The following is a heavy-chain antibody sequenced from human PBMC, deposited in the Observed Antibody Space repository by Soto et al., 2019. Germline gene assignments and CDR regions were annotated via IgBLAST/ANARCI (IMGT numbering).Heavy chain of an antibody. V-gene: IGHV1-46*01. CDR1: GYTFTSYY. CDR3: ARPPYPGCINAVCYPLDY. Sequence: QVQLVQSGAEVKKPGASVKISCKASGYTFTSYYMHWVRQAPGQGLEWMGIINPSGRSTNYAQKLQGRVAMTRDTFTSTVYMELNSLRSEDTAVYYCARPPYPGCINAVCYPLDYWGQGTLVTVSS. J-gene: IGHJ4*02. D-gene: IGHD2-8*01. CDR2: INPSGRST.